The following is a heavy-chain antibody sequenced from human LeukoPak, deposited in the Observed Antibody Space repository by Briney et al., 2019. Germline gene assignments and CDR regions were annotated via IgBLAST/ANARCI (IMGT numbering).Heavy chain of an antibody. D-gene: IGHD6-19*01. CDR1: GGSIGSYY. Sequence: SETLSLTCTVSGGSIGSYYWNWIRQAPGKGLEWIGYIHYSGSTNHNSSLKSRVTISVDTSKNQYPLKLNSVTAADTAVYYCARDGVAGGFDFWGQGTLVTVSS. CDR2: IHYSGST. J-gene: IGHJ4*02. CDR3: ARDGVAGGFDF. V-gene: IGHV4-59*12.